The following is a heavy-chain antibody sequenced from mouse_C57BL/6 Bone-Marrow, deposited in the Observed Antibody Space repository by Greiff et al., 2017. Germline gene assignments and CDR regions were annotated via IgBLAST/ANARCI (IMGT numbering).Heavy chain of an antibody. J-gene: IGHJ1*03. Sequence: VQLQQPGAELVKPGASVKVSCKASGYTFTSYWMHWVKQRPGKGLEWIGRIRPSDSDTNYNQKFKGKATLTVDKSSSTAYMQLSSLTSEDSAVYYCARGTTVETPDDVWGTGTTVTVSS. D-gene: IGHD1-1*01. CDR3: ARGTTVETPDDV. V-gene: IGHV1-74*01. CDR1: GYTFTSYW. CDR2: IRPSDSDT.